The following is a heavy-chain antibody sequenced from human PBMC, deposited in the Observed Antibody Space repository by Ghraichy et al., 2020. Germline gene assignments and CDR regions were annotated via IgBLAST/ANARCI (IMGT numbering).Heavy chain of an antibody. Sequence: SETLALTCTVSGGSISSYYWSWIRQPPGKGLEWIGYIYYSGSTNYNPSLKSRVTISVDTSKNQFSLKLSSVTAADTAVYYCAREIRIAVAGPFDYWGQGTLVTVSS. CDR3: AREIRIAVAGPFDY. CDR2: IYYSGST. CDR1: GGSISSYY. V-gene: IGHV4-59*01. J-gene: IGHJ4*02. D-gene: IGHD6-19*01.